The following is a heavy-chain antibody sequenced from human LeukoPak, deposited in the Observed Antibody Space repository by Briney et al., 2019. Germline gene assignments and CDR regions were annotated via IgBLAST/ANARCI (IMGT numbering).Heavy chain of an antibody. Sequence: SQTLSLTCAISGDSVSSNSAAWNWIRQSPSRGLEWLGRTYYRSKWFYNYAVSVKSRITINPDTSKNQFSLQLNSVTPEDTAMYYCTRGATWNFDYWGQGTLVPVSS. CDR1: GDSVSSNSAA. CDR2: TYYRSKWFY. V-gene: IGHV6-1*01. CDR3: TRGATWNFDY. D-gene: IGHD1-26*01. J-gene: IGHJ4*02.